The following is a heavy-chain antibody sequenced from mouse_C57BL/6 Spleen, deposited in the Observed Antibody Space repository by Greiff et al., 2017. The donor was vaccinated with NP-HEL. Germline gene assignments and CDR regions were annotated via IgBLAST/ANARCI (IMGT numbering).Heavy chain of an antibody. CDR2: IDPETGGT. D-gene: IGHD2-9*01. J-gene: IGHJ2*01. CDR3: TRVPTMVTTGDY. V-gene: IGHV1-15*01. Sequence: QVQLQQSGAELVRPGASVTLSCKASGYTFTDYEMHWVKQTPVHGLEWIGAIDPETGGTAYNQKFTGKAILTSDKSASTAYMELRSMTSEDSAVYYCTRVPTMVTTGDYWGQGTTLTVSS. CDR1: GYTFTDYE.